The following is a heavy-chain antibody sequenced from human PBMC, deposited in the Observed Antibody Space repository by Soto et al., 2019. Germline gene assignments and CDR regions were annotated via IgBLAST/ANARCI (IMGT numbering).Heavy chain of an antibody. Sequence: PSETLSLTCAVYGGSFSGYYWSWIRQPPGKGLEWIGEINHSGSTNYNPSLKSRVTISVDTSKNQFSLKLSSVTAADTAVYYCARGVPAARKFDPWGQGTLVTVSS. CDR1: GGSFSGYY. D-gene: IGHD2-2*01. J-gene: IGHJ5*02. CDR3: ARGVPAARKFDP. CDR2: INHSGST. V-gene: IGHV4-34*01.